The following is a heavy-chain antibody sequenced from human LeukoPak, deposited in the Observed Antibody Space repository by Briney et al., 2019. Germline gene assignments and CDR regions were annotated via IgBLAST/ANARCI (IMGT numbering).Heavy chain of an antibody. CDR2: IYYSGST. CDR3: ARIFGSGNENYFYYMDV. J-gene: IGHJ6*03. CDR1: GGSISSSSYY. D-gene: IGHD3-10*01. V-gene: IGHV4-39*07. Sequence: SETLSPTCTVSGGSISSSSYYWGWIRQPPGKGLEWIGSIYYSGSTYYNPSLKTRVTISVDTSKNQFSLTLSSVTAADTAVYYCARIFGSGNENYFYYMDVWGKGTTVTVSS.